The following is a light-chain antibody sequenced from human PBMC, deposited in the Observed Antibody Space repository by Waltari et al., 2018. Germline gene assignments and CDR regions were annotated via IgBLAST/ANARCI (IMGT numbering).Light chain of an antibody. CDR3: QQSYSTPQT. CDR2: GAY. CDR1: QTISSY. V-gene: IGKV1-39*01. J-gene: IGKJ1*01. Sequence: DVQMTQSPSSLSASVGDRVTITCRASQTISSYLNWYQQRPGKAPKLLIYGAYSLQSGVPPRLSGSGSETDFTLTISSLQPEDFATYYCQQSYSTPQTFGQGTKVEIK.